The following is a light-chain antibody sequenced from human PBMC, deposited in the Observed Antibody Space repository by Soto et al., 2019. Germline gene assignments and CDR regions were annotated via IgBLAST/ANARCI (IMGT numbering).Light chain of an antibody. CDR3: QQYNNWPPLYT. V-gene: IGKV3-15*01. CDR1: QSVSSN. J-gene: IGKJ2*01. Sequence: DIVMTQSPATLSVSPGERATLSCRASQSVSSNLAWYQQKPGQAPRLLIYGASTRATGIPARFSGGGSGTEITLTLSSLQSEDFAVYYCQQYNNWPPLYTFGQGTKLEIK. CDR2: GAS.